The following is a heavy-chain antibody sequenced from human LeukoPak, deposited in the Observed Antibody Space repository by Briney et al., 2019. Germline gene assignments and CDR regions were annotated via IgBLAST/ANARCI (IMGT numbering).Heavy chain of an antibody. D-gene: IGHD3-10*01. V-gene: IGHV1-8*01. Sequence: ASVKVSCKASGYTSTSYDINWVRQATGQGLEWMGWMNPNSGNTGYAQKFQGRVTMTRNTSISTAYMELSSLRSEDTAVYYCARGELLWFGELYYGMDVWGQGTTVTVSS. CDR1: GYTSTSYD. J-gene: IGHJ6*02. CDR2: MNPNSGNT. CDR3: ARGELLWFGELYYGMDV.